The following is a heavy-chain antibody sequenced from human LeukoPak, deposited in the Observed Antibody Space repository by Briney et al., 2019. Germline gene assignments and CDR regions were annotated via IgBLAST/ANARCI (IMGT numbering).Heavy chain of an antibody. J-gene: IGHJ4*02. CDR1: GFTFSSYE. CDR2: ISSSGSTI. V-gene: IGHV3-48*03. CDR3: AREYYDFWSGYSEYYFDY. D-gene: IGHD3-3*01. Sequence: GGSLRLSCAASGFTFSSYEMNWVRQAPGKGLEWVSYISSSGSTIYYADSVKGRFTISRDNAKNSLYLQMNSLRAEDTAVYYCAREYYDFWSGYSEYYFDYWGQGTLVTVSS.